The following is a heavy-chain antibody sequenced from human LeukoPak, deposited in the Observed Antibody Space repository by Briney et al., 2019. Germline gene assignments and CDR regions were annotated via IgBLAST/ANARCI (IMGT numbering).Heavy chain of an antibody. V-gene: IGHV3-7*01. J-gene: IGHJ4*02. Sequence: PGGSLRLSCAASGFPFSSYWMSWVRQAPGKGLEWVANIKQDGSEKYYVDSVKGRFTISRDNAKNSLSLQMNSLRAEDTAVYYCAKGGSYLNGWGQGTLVTVSS. CDR1: GFPFSSYW. CDR2: IKQDGSEK. D-gene: IGHD1-26*01. CDR3: AKGGSYLNG.